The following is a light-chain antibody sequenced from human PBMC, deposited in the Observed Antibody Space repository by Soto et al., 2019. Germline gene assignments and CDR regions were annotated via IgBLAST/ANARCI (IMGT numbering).Light chain of an antibody. Sequence: QSALTQPASVSGSPGQSITISCTGTSSDVGGYNSVSWYQQHPGKAPKLMIFDVSNRPSGVSNRFSGSKSGNTASLTISGLQTEDEADYSCSSYSSTSTQYVFGSGTKLTVL. J-gene: IGLJ1*01. CDR1: SSDVGGYNS. CDR2: DVS. CDR3: SSYSSTSTQYV. V-gene: IGLV2-14*01.